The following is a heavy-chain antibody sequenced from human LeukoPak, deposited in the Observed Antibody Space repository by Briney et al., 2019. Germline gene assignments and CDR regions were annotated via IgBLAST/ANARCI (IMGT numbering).Heavy chain of an antibody. D-gene: IGHD6-13*01. V-gene: IGHV3-23*01. CDR3: ARAPSISWSSFEY. CDR1: EFTFSNYA. CDR2: ISGSGGST. Sequence: GGSLRLSCAASEFTFSNYAMNWVRQAPGKGLEWVSGISGSGGSTYYSDSVKGRFTISRDNPKNTLDLQMNSLRAEDTAVYYCARAPSISWSSFEYWGQGTLVTVSS. J-gene: IGHJ4*02.